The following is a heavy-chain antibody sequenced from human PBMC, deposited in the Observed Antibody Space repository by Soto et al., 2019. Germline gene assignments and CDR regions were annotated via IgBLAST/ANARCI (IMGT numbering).Heavy chain of an antibody. CDR1: GFIFSSYA. D-gene: IGHD2-15*01. Sequence: EVQLLESGGGLVQPGGSLRLSCAASGFIFSSYAMSWVRQAPGKGLEWVSGISASGGSTYYADSVRGRFTISRDNSKNTLYLQMDSLRAEDTAIYYCAKGGCSGGWCHDFDHWGQGALVTVSS. CDR2: ISASGGST. CDR3: AKGGCSGGWCHDFDH. J-gene: IGHJ4*02. V-gene: IGHV3-23*01.